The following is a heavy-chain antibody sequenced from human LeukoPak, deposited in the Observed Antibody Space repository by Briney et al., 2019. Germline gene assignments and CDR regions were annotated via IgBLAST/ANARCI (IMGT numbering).Heavy chain of an antibody. Sequence: AASVKVSCKASGYTFTSYDINWVRQATGQGLEWMGWMNPNSGNTGYAQKFQGRVTMTRNTSISTAHMELSSLRSEDTAVYFCARDNSLRNWNDRRGMDVWGQGTTVTVSS. J-gene: IGHJ6*02. CDR2: MNPNSGNT. CDR1: GYTFTSYD. CDR3: ARDNSLRNWNDRRGMDV. V-gene: IGHV1-8*01. D-gene: IGHD1-1*01.